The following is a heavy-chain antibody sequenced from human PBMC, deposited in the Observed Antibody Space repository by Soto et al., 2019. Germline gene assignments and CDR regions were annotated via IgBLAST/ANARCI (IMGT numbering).Heavy chain of an antibody. V-gene: IGHV4-31*03. Sequence: SETLSLTCTVSGGSISSGGYYWSWIRQHPGKGLEWIGYIYYSGSTYYNPSLKSRVTISVDTSKNQFSLKLSSVTAADTAVYYCARKYGGNSPEWFDPWGQGTLVTVSS. J-gene: IGHJ5*02. CDR3: ARKYGGNSPEWFDP. CDR1: GGSISSGGYY. D-gene: IGHD2-21*02. CDR2: IYYSGST.